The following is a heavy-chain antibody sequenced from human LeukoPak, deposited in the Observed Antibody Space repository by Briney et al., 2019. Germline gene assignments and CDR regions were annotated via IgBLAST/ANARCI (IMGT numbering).Heavy chain of an antibody. CDR3: ARLTGYDWESSYDY. D-gene: IGHD5-12*01. J-gene: IGHJ4*02. Sequence: SETLSLTCTVSGGSISSYYWSWIRQPPGKGLEWIGRIYTSGSTNYNPSLKSRVTISVDTSKNQFSLKLSSVTAADTAVYYCARLTGYDWESSYDYWGQGTLVTVSS. V-gene: IGHV4-4*08. CDR2: IYTSGST. CDR1: GGSISSYY.